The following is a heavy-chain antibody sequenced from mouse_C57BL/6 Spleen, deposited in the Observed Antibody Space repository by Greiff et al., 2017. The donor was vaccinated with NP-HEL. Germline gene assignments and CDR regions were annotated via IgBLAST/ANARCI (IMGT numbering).Heavy chain of an antibody. J-gene: IGHJ2*01. CDR1: GFTFSSYA. Sequence: EVNVVESGEGLVKPGGSLKLSCAASGFTFSSYAMSWVRQTPEKRLEWVAYISSGGDYIYYADPVKGRFTISRDNDRNTLYLQMSSLKSEDTAMYYCTRGNYGNYFDYWGQGTTLTVSS. CDR2: ISSGGDYI. D-gene: IGHD2-1*01. CDR3: TRGNYGNYFDY. V-gene: IGHV5-9-1*02.